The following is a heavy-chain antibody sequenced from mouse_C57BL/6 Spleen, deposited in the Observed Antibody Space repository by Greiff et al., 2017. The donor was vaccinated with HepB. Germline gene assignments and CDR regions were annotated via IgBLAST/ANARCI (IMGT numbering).Heavy chain of an antibody. CDR3: GGEGYGNYGAMDY. Sequence: EVQLLQSGRDLVKPGASLKLSCAASGYTFSSYGMSWVRQTPDKRLEWVETISSGGSYTYYQDSVKGRFTISRDNAKNTQYLQMSSLKSEDTAFYCCGGEGYGNYGAMDYWGQGTSVTVSS. V-gene: IGHV5-6*01. J-gene: IGHJ4*01. D-gene: IGHD2-1*01. CDR2: ISSGGSYT. CDR1: GYTFSSYG.